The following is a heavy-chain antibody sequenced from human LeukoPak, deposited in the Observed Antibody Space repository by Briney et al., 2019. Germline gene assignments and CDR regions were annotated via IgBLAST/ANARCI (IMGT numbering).Heavy chain of an antibody. J-gene: IGHJ4*02. V-gene: IGHV3-23*01. CDR1: GFTFSNYA. D-gene: IGHD3-9*01. Sequence: QPGASLRLSCAASGFTFSNYAMSWVRQAPGKGLEWVSAITGSDGNTYYADPVKGRFTISRDNSKNTLYLHMNSLRAEDTAVYYCAQWGDFDVLTGYYVPDFWGQGTLVTVAS. CDR3: AQWGDFDVLTGYYVPDF. CDR2: ITGSDGNT.